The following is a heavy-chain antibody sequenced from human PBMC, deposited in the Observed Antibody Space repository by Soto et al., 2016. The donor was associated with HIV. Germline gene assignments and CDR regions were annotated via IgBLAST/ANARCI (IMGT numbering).Heavy chain of an antibody. Sequence: EVQLVESGGGLVQPGGSLRLSCAASGFTFSSYAMSWVRQAPGKGLEWVSAIDDSGGSTFYADSVKGRFTTSRDNSKNTLYLQMSSLRAEDTAVYYCAKGGSNFDYWGQGTLVTVSS. CDR2: IDDSGGST. CDR1: GFTFSSYA. V-gene: IGHV3-23*04. J-gene: IGHJ4*02. CDR3: AKGGSNFDY.